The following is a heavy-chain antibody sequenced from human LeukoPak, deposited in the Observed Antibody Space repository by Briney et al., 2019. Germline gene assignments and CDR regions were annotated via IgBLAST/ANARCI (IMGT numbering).Heavy chain of an antibody. V-gene: IGHV1-18*01. CDR1: GYIFTRYG. CDR2: ISADNGNT. J-gene: IGHJ4*02. Sequence: ASVKVSCKASGYIFTRYGISWVRQAPGQGLEWMGWISADNGNTNYAQKLQGRVTITADESTSTAYMELSSLRSEDTAVYYCAREFRYGDLDYWGQGTLVTVSS. D-gene: IGHD4-17*01. CDR3: AREFRYGDLDY.